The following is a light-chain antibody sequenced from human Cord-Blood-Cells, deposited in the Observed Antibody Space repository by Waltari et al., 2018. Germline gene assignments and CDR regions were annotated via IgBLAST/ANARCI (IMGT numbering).Light chain of an antibody. CDR1: QSVSSY. V-gene: IGKV3-11*01. J-gene: IGKJ1*01. CDR2: DAS. CDR3: QQRSNWPRT. Sequence: EIVLTHSPATLSLSPGERDTLSCRASQSVSSYLAWYQQKPGQAPRLLIYDASNRATGIPARFSGSGSGTDFTLTISSLEPEDFAVYYCQQRSNWPRTFGQGTKVEIK.